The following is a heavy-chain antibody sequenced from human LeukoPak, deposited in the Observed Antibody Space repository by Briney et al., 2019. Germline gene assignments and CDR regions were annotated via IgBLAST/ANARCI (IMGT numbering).Heavy chain of an antibody. D-gene: IGHD1-26*01. Sequence: PSETLSLTCAVYGGSFSGYYWSWIRQPPGKGLEWIGEINHSGSTNYNPSLKSRVTISVDTSKNQLSLKLSSVTAADTAVYYCARAGAIFGYWGQGTLVTVSS. CDR2: INHSGST. CDR3: ARAGAIFGY. CDR1: GGSFSGYY. V-gene: IGHV4-34*01. J-gene: IGHJ4*02.